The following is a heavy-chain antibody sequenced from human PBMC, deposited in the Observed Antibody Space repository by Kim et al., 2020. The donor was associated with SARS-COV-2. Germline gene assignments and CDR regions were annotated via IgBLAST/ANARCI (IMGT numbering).Heavy chain of an antibody. D-gene: IGHD6-19*01. J-gene: IGHJ4*02. CDR3: AKDLGEQWLVFDY. V-gene: IGHV3-43*01. Sequence: YDDSVKGRFTITRDNIKHSLYLQMNSLRTEDTALYYCAKDLGEQWLVFDYWGQGTLVTVSS.